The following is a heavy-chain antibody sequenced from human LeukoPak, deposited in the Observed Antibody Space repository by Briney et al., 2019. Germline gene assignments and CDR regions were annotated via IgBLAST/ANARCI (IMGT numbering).Heavy chain of an antibody. CDR2: IYYSGST. V-gene: IGHV4-30-4*08. CDR1: GGSISSGDYY. D-gene: IGHD6-6*01. J-gene: IGHJ5*02. Sequence: SQTLSLTCTVSGGSISSGDYYWSWIRQPPGKGLEWIGYIYYSGSTYYNPSLKSRVTISVDTSKNQFSLKLSSVTAADTAVYYCARYEIVPPRSEGFDPWGQGTLVTVSS. CDR3: ARYEIVPPRSEGFDP.